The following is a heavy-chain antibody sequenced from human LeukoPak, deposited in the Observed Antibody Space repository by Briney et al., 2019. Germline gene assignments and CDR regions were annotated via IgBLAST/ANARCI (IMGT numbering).Heavy chain of an antibody. CDR3: ARDSDYVWGSYRY. J-gene: IGHJ4*02. CDR2: VYYTGST. V-gene: IGHV4-61*01. D-gene: IGHD3-16*02. CDR1: GDFVSSGSYY. Sequence: SETLSLTCTVSGDFVSSGSYYWSWIRQPPGKGLEWIGYVYYTGSTNYNPSLKSRVTISVDTSKNQFSLKLNSVTAADTAVYYCARDSDYVWGSYRYWGQGTLVTVSS.